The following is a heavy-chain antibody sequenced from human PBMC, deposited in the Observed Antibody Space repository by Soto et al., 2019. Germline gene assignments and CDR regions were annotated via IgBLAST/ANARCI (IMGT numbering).Heavy chain of an antibody. CDR3: TRQITGTNGFDY. CDR2: IYHSGST. CDR1: SGSISTSNW. J-gene: IGHJ4*02. V-gene: IGHV4-4*02. D-gene: IGHD1-7*01. Sequence: QVQLQESGPGLVKPSGTLSLTCAVSSGSISTSNWWSWVRQPPGKGLEWIGEIYHSGSTNYNPSLKSRVTISVDKSKNQFSLNLNSVTAADTAVYYCTRQITGTNGFDYWGQRTLVTVSS.